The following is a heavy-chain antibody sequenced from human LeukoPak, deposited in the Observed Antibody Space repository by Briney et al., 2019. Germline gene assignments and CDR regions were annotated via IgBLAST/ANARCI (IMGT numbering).Heavy chain of an antibody. CDR3: ARGRLNYDILTGYHDY. CDR1: GGSISSYY. J-gene: IGHJ4*02. Sequence: PSETLSLTCTVSGGSISSYYWSWIRQPAGKGLEWIGRIYTSRSTNYNPSLKSRVTISVDTSKNQFSLKLSSVTAADTAVYYCARGRLNYDILTGYHDYWGQGTLVTVSS. D-gene: IGHD3-9*01. V-gene: IGHV4-4*07. CDR2: IYTSRST.